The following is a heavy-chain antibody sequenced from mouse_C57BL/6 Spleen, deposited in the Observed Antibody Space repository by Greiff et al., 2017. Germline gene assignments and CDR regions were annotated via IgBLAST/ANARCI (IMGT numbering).Heavy chain of an antibody. Sequence: DVQLQESGPGLVKPSQSLSLTCSVTGYSITSGYYWNWIRQFPGNKLEWLGYISYDGSNNYNPSLKNRISITRDTSKNQFFLKLNSVTTEDTATYYCARGDGYYGNFDVWGTGTTVTVSS. CDR3: ARGDGYYGNFDV. V-gene: IGHV3-6*01. CDR2: ISYDGSN. J-gene: IGHJ1*03. D-gene: IGHD2-3*01. CDR1: GYSITSGYY.